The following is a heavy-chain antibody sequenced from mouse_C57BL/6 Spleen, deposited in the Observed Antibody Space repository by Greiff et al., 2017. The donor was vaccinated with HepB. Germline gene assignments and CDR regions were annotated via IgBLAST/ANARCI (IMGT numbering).Heavy chain of an antibody. CDR3: ARSREPYSVFAY. Sequence: VQLQQSGAELVKPGASVKISCKASGYAFSSYWMNWVKQRPGKGLEWIGQIYPGDGDTNYNGKFKGKATLTADKSSSTAYMQLSSLTSEDSAVYFCARSREPYSVFAYWGQRTLVTVSA. CDR1: GYAFSSYW. J-gene: IGHJ3*01. V-gene: IGHV1-80*01. CDR2: IYPGDGDT. D-gene: IGHD2-12*01.